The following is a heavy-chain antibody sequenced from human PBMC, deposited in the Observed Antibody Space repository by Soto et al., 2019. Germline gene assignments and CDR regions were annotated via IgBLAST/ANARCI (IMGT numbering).Heavy chain of an antibody. CDR1: GGSFSGYY. D-gene: IGHD2-2*01. Sequence: PSETLSLTCAVYGGSFSGYYWSWIRQPPGKGLEWIGEINHSGSTNYNPSLKSRVTISVDTSKNQFSLKLSSVTAADTAVYYCARVRWGYCSSTSCYGNNYRINWFDPWGQGTLVTVS. CDR2: INHSGST. V-gene: IGHV4-34*01. CDR3: ARVRWGYCSSTSCYGNNYRINWFDP. J-gene: IGHJ5*02.